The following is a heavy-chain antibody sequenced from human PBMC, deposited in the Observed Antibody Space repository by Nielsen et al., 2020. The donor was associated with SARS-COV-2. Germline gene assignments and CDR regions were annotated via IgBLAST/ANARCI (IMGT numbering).Heavy chain of an antibody. CDR2: IYYSGST. D-gene: IGHD3-10*01. CDR1: GGSISSSSYY. CDR3: ARPQGAYYYGSGFDY. Sequence: SETLSLTCTVSGGSISSSSYYWGWIRQPPGKGLEWIGSIYYSGSTYYNPSLKSRVTISVDTSKNQFSLKLSSVTAADTAVYYCARPQGAYYYGSGFDYWGQGTLVTVSS. J-gene: IGHJ4*02. V-gene: IGHV4-39*01.